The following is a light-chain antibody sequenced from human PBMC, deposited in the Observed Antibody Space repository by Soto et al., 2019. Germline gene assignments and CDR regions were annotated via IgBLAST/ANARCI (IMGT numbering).Light chain of an antibody. CDR1: GSDIGGYNF. Sequence: QSALTQPPSAAGSPGQSVTISCTGTGSDIGGYNFVCWYQQHTGKVPKLIIYEVNKRPSGVPDRFSGSKSGNTASLTVSGLQGDDEADYYCSTYAGTNSSSVFGTGANLTGL. V-gene: IGLV2-8*01. J-gene: IGLJ1*01. CDR2: EVN. CDR3: STYAGTNSSSV.